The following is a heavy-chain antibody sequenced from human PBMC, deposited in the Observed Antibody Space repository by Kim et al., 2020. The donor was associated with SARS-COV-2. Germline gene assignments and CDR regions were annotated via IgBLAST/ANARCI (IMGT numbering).Heavy chain of an antibody. CDR3: ARDPMPLYSSTWGGRGWFDP. D-gene: IGHD2-2*01. CDR1: GGSISNYY. V-gene: IGHV4-4*07. Sequence: SETLSLTCTVSGGSISNYYWSWIRQPAGKGLEWIGRTFAGGTNNYNPSLKSRVTMSLDTSKNQFSLTLNSVTVADTAMYFCARDPMPLYSSTWGGRGWFDPWGQGALVTVSS. J-gene: IGHJ5*02. CDR2: TFAGGTN.